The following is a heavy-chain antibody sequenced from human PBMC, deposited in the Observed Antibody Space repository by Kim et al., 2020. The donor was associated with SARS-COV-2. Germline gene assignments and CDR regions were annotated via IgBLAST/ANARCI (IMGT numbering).Heavy chain of an antibody. CDR2: I. CDR3: ARFTNYYFDY. J-gene: IGHJ4*02. Sequence: ICHAISVKGRFTISRDNAKNSLYLQMNSLSAEDTAVYYCARFTNYYFDYWGQGTLVTVSS. V-gene: IGHV3-48*03.